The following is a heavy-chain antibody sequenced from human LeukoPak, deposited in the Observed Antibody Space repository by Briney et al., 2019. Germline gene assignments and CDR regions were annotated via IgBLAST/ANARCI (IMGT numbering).Heavy chain of an antibody. D-gene: IGHD5-18*01. V-gene: IGHV3-74*01. J-gene: IGHJ4*02. CDR3: GRIKGYSYDY. CDR2: VNSDGSST. Sequence: GGSLRLSCAASGFTFSSYAMHWVRQAPGKGLVWVSRVNSDGSSTTYADSVKGRFTISRDNAKNTLYLQMNSLRAEDTAVYYCGRIKGYSYDYWGQGTLVTVSS. CDR1: GFTFSSYA.